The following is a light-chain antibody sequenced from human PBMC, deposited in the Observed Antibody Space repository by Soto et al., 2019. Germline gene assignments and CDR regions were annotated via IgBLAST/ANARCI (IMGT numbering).Light chain of an antibody. Sequence: QPVLTQSPSASASLGASVKLTCTLSSGHSTYAIGWHQQQPEKGPRYLMKLNSDGSHSKGDGIPDRFSGSSSGAERYLTISSLQSEDEADYYCQTWGTGLWVFGGGTKPTVL. J-gene: IGLJ3*02. CDR2: LNSDGSH. CDR1: SGHSTYA. V-gene: IGLV4-69*01. CDR3: QTWGTGLWV.